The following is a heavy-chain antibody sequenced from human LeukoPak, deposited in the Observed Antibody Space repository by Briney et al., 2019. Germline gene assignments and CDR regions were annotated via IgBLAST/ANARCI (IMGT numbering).Heavy chain of an antibody. Sequence: SETLSLTCAVYGGSFGGYYWSWIRQPPGEGLEWIGEINHSGSTNYNPSLKSRVTISVDTSKNQFSLKLSSVTAADTAVYYCARGYRYYYGSGSTFDYWGQGTLVTVSS. CDR1: GGSFGGYY. D-gene: IGHD3-10*01. J-gene: IGHJ4*02. CDR3: ARGYRYYYGSGSTFDY. CDR2: INHSGST. V-gene: IGHV4-34*01.